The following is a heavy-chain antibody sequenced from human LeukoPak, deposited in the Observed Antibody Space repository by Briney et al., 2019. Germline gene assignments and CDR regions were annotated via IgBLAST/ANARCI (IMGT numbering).Heavy chain of an antibody. Sequence: GGSLRLSCAASGFTFSSYAMSWVRQAPGKGLEWVSAISGSGGSTYYADSVKGRFTISRDNSKSTLCLQMNSLRAEDTAVYYCAKDRVAAMVTSPFDYWGQGTLVTVSS. CDR2: ISGSGGST. CDR1: GFTFSSYA. J-gene: IGHJ4*02. D-gene: IGHD5-18*01. V-gene: IGHV3-23*01. CDR3: AKDRVAAMVTSPFDY.